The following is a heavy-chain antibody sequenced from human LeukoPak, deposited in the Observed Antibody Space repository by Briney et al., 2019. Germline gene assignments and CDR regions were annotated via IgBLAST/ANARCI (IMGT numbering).Heavy chain of an antibody. Sequence: GASVKVSCKASGYTFMSNGISWVRQAPGQGLEWMGWISANSDSTNYAQKLQDRVTMTTDTSTSTAYMELRSLRSDDTAVYYCARVGAKLGYCSSTSCYNVDYFDYWGQGTLVTVSS. CDR2: ISANSDST. CDR1: GYTFMSNG. J-gene: IGHJ4*02. CDR3: ARVGAKLGYCSSTSCYNVDYFDY. V-gene: IGHV1-18*01. D-gene: IGHD2-2*02.